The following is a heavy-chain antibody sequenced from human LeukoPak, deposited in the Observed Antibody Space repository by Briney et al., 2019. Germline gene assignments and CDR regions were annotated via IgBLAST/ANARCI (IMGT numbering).Heavy chain of an antibody. CDR3: ARNDYGGNNGGSYRPRGQDY. Sequence: GWSVSLSCAASGFTLSSNYMSWVRQAPGKGQEGVSVIYSGGRTYYADSVKGRFTIYRDNSQNKVYLQMNSLRAEDTAVYYCARNDYGGNNGGSYRPRGQDYWGQGALVTVSS. D-gene: IGHD4-23*01. J-gene: IGHJ4*02. CDR1: GFTLSSNY. CDR2: IYSGGRT. V-gene: IGHV3-66*02.